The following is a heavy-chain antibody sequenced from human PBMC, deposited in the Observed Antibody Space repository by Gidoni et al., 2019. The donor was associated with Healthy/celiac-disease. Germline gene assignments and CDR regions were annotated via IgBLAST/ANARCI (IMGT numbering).Heavy chain of an antibody. V-gene: IGHV5-51*01. CDR3: ARSPVAGSRWGVRTGDGSDY. D-gene: IGHD6-19*01. CDR2: YPGDSDT. Sequence: YPGDSDTRYSPSFQGQVTISADKSISTAYLQWSSLKASDTAMYYCARSPVAGSRWGVRTGDGSDYWGQGTLVTVSS. J-gene: IGHJ4*02.